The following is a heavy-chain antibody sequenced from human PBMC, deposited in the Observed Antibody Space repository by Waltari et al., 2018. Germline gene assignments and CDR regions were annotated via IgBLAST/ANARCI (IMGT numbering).Heavy chain of an antibody. V-gene: IGHV3-7*01. CDR2: INPDGSQK. Sequence: EVQLVESGGGLVQPGGSLRRSCPAAGFTFNTYWMKWIRQAPGKGLEWVANINPDGSQKFYVDSVKGRFTVSRDNAQNSLYQQMNNLRAEDTAVYYCTTLARGESGDYWGQGTLVTVSS. D-gene: IGHD3-10*01. CDR3: TTLARGESGDY. J-gene: IGHJ4*02. CDR1: GFTFNTYW.